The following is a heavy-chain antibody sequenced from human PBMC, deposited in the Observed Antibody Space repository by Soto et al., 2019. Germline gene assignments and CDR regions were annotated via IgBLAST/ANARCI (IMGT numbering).Heavy chain of an antibody. CDR3: AVMRSTGIVGATMAPYYFDY. Sequence: TLSLTCTVSGGSISSGGYYWSWIRQHPGKSLEWIGYIYYSGSTYYNPSLKSRVTISVDTSKNQFSLKLSSVTAADTAVYYFAVMRSTGIVGATMAPYYFDYWGQGTLVTVSS. D-gene: IGHD1-26*01. V-gene: IGHV4-31*03. CDR1: GGSISSGGYY. CDR2: IYYSGST. J-gene: IGHJ4*02.